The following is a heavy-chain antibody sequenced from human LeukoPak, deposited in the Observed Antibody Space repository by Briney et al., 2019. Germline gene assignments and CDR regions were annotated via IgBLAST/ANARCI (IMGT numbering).Heavy chain of an antibody. J-gene: IGHJ4*02. CDR2: ISSSSSYI. V-gene: IGHV3-21*01. Sequence: YPGGSLRLSCAASGFTFSSYSMNWVRQAPGKGLEWVSSISSSSSYIYYADSVKGRFTISRDNAKNSPYLQMNSLRAEDTAVYYCARSPEYYDYVWGSYRYEGIGYWGQGTLVTVSS. CDR3: ARSPEYYDYVWGSYRYEGIGY. D-gene: IGHD3-16*02. CDR1: GFTFSSYS.